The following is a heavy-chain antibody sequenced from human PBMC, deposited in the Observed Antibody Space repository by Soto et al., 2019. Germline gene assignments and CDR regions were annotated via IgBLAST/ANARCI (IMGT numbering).Heavy chain of an antibody. V-gene: IGHV4-39*01. D-gene: IGHD2-2*02. CDR2: IYYSGST. J-gene: IGHJ6*02. CDR3: ASYCSSTSCYMTYYYYGMDV. CDR1: GGSISSSSYY. Sequence: PRKTLSLTCTVSGGSISSSSYYWGWIRQPPGKGLEWIGSIYYSGSTYYNPSLKSRVTISVDTSKNQFSLKLSSVTAADTAVYYCASYCSSTSCYMTYYYYGMDVWGQGTTVTVSS.